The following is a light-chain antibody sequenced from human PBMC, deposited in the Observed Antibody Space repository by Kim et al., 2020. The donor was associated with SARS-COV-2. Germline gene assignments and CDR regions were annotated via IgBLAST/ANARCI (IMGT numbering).Light chain of an antibody. CDR3: QVWDSTSDQNWV. CDR2: YDS. J-gene: IGLJ3*02. Sequence: PGKTAIITCGGNTIGSKIVHWYQQKPGQAPVLVIYYDSARPAGIPERFSGSNSGNTATLTISRVEAGDEADYYCQVWDSTSDQNWVFGGGTKL. CDR1: TIGSKI. V-gene: IGLV3-21*04.